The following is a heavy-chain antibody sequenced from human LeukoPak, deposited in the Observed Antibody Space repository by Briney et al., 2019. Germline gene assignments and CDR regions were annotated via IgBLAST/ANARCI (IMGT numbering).Heavy chain of an antibody. CDR2: ISNNGAGT. CDR3: VKKGPAGDPPYFNY. CDR1: GFTFSGFA. Sequence: PGGSLRLSCAASGFTFSGFAMSWVRQAPGKGLEWVAAISNNGAGTYYVDSVKGRFTVSGDNSKNTLFLQMNSLRAEDTAVYYCVKKGPAGDPPYFNYWGQGTLVTVSS. D-gene: IGHD3-10*01. J-gene: IGHJ4*02. V-gene: IGHV3-23*01.